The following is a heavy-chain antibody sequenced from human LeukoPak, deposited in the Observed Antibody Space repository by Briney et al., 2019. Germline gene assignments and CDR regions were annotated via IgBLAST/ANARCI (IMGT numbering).Heavy chain of an antibody. Sequence: PGGSLRLSCSPSGFTFGDYAMSWGRQAPGKGLEWVTFIRSKGYGGTTEYAASVKVRFSVSRDDSKSIAYLQMNSLKTEDTAVYYCTRVVRLSGGRYYFDYWGQGTMVTVSS. CDR2: IRSKGYGGTT. D-gene: IGHD3-10*01. CDR3: TRVVRLSGGRYYFDY. J-gene: IGHJ4*02. CDR1: GFTFGDYA. V-gene: IGHV3-49*04.